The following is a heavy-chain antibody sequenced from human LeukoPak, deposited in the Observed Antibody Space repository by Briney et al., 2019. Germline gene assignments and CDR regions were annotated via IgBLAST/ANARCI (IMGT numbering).Heavy chain of an antibody. CDR1: GYTFTSYD. CDR3: ARRKITIFGVVIPFDP. V-gene: IGHV1-8*03. D-gene: IGHD3-3*01. CDR2: MNPNSGNT. J-gene: IGHJ5*02. Sequence: GASVKVSCKASGYTFTSYDINWVRQATGQGLEWMGWMNPNSGNTGYAQKFQGRVTITRNTSISTAYMELSSLRSEDTAVCYCARRKITIFGVVIPFDPWGQGTLVTVSS.